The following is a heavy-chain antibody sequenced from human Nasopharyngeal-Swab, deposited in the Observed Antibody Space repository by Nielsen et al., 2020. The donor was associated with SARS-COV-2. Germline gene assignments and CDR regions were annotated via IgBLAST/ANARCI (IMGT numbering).Heavy chain of an antibody. V-gene: IGHV3-7*03. D-gene: IGHD2-2*01. Sequence: GGSLRPSCEPSGSISSPYWMTWVSPVPGKGLEWVANIEKVGGEKYYVDSVKGRFTICRYNAKNSLYLQMNSLRAEDTAVYYCARDQRRSSTTWLYYYGMDVWGQGTTVTVSS. CDR1: GSISSPYW. CDR3: ARDQRRSSTTWLYYYGMDV. J-gene: IGHJ6*02. CDR2: IEKVGGEK.